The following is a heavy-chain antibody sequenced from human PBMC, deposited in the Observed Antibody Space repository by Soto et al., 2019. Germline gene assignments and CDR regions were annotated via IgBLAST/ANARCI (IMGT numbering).Heavy chain of an antibody. CDR1: GGSFIAYS. J-gene: IGHJ6*02. V-gene: IGHV4-34*01. CDR3: ARARFDSWSHIYYGLDV. CDR2: ITHGGST. D-gene: IGHD3-3*01. Sequence: SETLSLTCGVYGGSFIAYSWTWLRQSPGKGLEWIGEITHGGSTDYNPALKSRLVMSVDTSKNQFSLRVTSVTAADAAVYFCARARFDSWSHIYYGLDVWGQGTTVTVSS.